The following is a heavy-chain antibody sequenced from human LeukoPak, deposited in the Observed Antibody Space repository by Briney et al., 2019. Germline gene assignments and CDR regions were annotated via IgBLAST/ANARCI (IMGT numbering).Heavy chain of an antibody. J-gene: IGHJ4*02. V-gene: IGHV3-21*01. D-gene: IGHD2-15*01. CDR2: INNRGSYI. Sequence: PGGSLRLSCAASGFTFSSYTMNWVRQAPGKGLEWVSSINNRGSYIYYADSVKGRFSISRENTKNSLYLQMHSLRAEDTAVYYCARDLCSGGTCHYFDNWGQGTLVTVSS. CDR3: ARDLCSGGTCHYFDN. CDR1: GFTFSSYT.